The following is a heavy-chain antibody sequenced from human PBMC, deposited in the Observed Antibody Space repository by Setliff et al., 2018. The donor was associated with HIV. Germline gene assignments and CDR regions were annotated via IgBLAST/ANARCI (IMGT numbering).Heavy chain of an antibody. D-gene: IGHD5-18*01. J-gene: IGHJ4*02. CDR3: ARVFVDTAVLRVLEYYFDS. CDR2: IYHSGST. Sequence: PSETLSLTCAVSGYSISSGYYWGWIRQPPGKGLEWIGSIYHSGSTYYNPSLKSRVTLSVDTSKNQFSLKLSSVTAADTAVYYCARVFVDTAVLRVLEYYFDSWGRGTLVTVSS. CDR1: GYSISSGYY. V-gene: IGHV4-38-2*01.